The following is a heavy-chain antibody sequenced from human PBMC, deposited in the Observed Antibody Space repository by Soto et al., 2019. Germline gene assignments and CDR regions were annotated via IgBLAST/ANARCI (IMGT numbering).Heavy chain of an antibody. CDR3: ARQKRGSPLGYYYYYGMDV. D-gene: IGHD3-10*01. CDR1: GYSFTSYW. V-gene: IGHV5-51*01. CDR2: IYPGDSDT. Sequence: PGESLKISCKGSGYSFTSYWIGWVRQMPGKGLEWMGIIYPGDSDTRYSPSFQGQVTISADKSISTAYLQWSSLKASDTAMYYCARQKRGSPLGYYYYYGMDVWGQGTTVTVSS. J-gene: IGHJ6*02.